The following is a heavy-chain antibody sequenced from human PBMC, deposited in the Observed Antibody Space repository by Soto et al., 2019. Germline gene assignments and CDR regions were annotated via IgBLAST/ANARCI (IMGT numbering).Heavy chain of an antibody. D-gene: IGHD6-6*01. CDR1: GFTFSSYS. J-gene: IGHJ6*02. CDR3: AGGYSSSSGHYYGMDV. V-gene: IGHV3-21*01. CDR2: ISSSSSYI. Sequence: PGGSLRLSCAASGFTFSSYSMNWVRQAPGKGLEWVSSISSSSSYIYYADSVKGRFTISRDNAKNSLYLQMNSLRAEDTAVYYCAGGYSSSSGHYYGMDVWGRGTTVTVSS.